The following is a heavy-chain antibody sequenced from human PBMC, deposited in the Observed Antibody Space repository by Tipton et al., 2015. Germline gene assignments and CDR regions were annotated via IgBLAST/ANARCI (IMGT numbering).Heavy chain of an antibody. J-gene: IGHJ6*02. Sequence: TLSLTCTVSGGSFNHSPYYWGWVRQPPGKGLEWIGSIYYSGNTYYNPSLESRVTISVDTSKNQFSLILSSVTAADTAVYYCASSYHYYSYYYGMEVWGQGTTVTVAS. CDR2: IYYSGNT. CDR3: ASSYHYYSYYYGMEV. CDR1: GGSFNHSPYY. V-gene: IGHV4-39*01. D-gene: IGHD3-22*01.